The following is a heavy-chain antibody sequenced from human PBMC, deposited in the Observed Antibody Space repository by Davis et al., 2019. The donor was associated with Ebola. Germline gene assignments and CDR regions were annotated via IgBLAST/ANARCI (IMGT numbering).Heavy chain of an antibody. CDR3: ARAVSGLWKCEGDCYYGLDV. CDR2: IRSGHARV. CDR1: GFTFSDHF. Sequence: GESLMTSCVASGFTFSDHFMIWIRQAPGKGLEWVSHIRSGHARVYYADSVKGRFTISRDNSKNSLYLQMNSLRVEDTAVYYCARAVSGLWKCEGDCYYGLDVWGQGTTVTVSS. D-gene: IGHD3-16*01. V-gene: IGHV3-11*01. J-gene: IGHJ6*02.